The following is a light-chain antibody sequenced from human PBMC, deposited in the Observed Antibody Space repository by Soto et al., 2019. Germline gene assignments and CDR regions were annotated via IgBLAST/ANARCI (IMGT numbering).Light chain of an antibody. CDR3: QHYNSYSEA. CDR1: QTISSW. CDR2: KAS. Sequence: DIQMTQSPSTLSGSVGDRVTITCRASQTISSWLAWYQQKPGKAPKLLIYKASTLKSGVPSRFSGSGYGTELTLTISSLQPDDFATYYCQHYNSYSEAFGQGTKVDIK. V-gene: IGKV1-5*03. J-gene: IGKJ1*01.